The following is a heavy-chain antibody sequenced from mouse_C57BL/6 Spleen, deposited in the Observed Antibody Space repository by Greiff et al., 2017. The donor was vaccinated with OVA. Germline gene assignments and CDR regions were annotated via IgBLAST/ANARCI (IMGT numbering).Heavy chain of an antibody. V-gene: IGHV5-17*01. CDR3: ARPLMGNTWFAY. Sequence: EVKLMESGGGLVKPGGSLKLSCAASGFTFSDYGMHWVRQAPEKGLEWVAFISSGSSTIYYADTVKGRFTISRDNAKNTLFLQMTSLRSEDTAMYYCARPLMGNTWFAYWGQGTLVTVSA. D-gene: IGHD5-1-1*01. CDR1: GFTFSDYG. CDR2: ISSGSSTI. J-gene: IGHJ3*01.